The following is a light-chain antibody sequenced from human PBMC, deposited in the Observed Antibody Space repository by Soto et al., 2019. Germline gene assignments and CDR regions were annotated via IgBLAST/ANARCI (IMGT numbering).Light chain of an antibody. V-gene: IGKV3D-20*02. Sequence: EIVLTQSPGTLSLSPGERATLSCRASQSVSSSYLAWYQQKPGQAPRLLIYGASSRATGIPDRFSGSGSGTDFTLTISRLEPEDFAAYYCQQRSNWPPTFGGGTKVEIK. CDR2: GAS. CDR3: QQRSNWPPT. J-gene: IGKJ4*01. CDR1: QSVSSSY.